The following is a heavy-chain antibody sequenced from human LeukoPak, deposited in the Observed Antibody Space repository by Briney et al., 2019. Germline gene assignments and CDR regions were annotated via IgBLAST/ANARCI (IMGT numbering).Heavy chain of an antibody. J-gene: IGHJ4*02. D-gene: IGHD6-19*01. CDR2: TSYNGNT. Sequence: ASVKVSCKASGYTFSNYGISWVRQAPGLGLEWMGWTSYNGNTNYAQKFQDGVTMTTDTSTTTAYMELRSLESDDTAVYYCARHSGSGWQALGYWGQGTLVTVSS. CDR1: GYTFSNYG. CDR3: ARHSGSGWQALGY. V-gene: IGHV1-18*04.